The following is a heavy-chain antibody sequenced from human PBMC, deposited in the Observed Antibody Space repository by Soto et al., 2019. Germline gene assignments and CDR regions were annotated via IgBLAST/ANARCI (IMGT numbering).Heavy chain of an antibody. D-gene: IGHD3-22*01. CDR2: ISYDGSNK. Sequence: GGSLRLSCAASGFTFSSYAMHWVRQAPGKGLEWVAVISYDGSNKYYADSVKGRFTISRDNSKNTLYLQMNSLRAEDTAVYYCARVAYYYDSSGPLPLPGYWGQGTLVTVSS. V-gene: IGHV3-30-3*01. CDR3: ARVAYYYDSSGPLPLPGY. J-gene: IGHJ4*02. CDR1: GFTFSSYA.